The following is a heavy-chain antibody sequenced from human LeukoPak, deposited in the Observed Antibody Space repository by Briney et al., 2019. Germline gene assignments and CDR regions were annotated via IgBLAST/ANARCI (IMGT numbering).Heavy chain of an antibody. D-gene: IGHD6-13*01. Sequence: GGSLRLSCVTSGFSLSDYWMSWVRQAPGKGLEWVANIKQDGSEKYYVDSVKGRFTISRDNAKNSLYLQMNSLRAEDTAVYYCARALILAAADDYWGQGTLVTVSS. J-gene: IGHJ4*02. V-gene: IGHV3-7*01. CDR3: ARALILAAADDY. CDR2: IKQDGSEK. CDR1: GFSLSDYW.